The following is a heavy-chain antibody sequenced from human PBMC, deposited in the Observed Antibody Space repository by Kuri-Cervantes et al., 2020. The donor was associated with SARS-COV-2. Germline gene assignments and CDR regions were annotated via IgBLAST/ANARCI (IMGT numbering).Heavy chain of an antibody. Sequence: ASVKVSCKASGYTFTSYGISWVRQAPGQGLEWMGWISAYNGNTNYAQKLQGRATITTDESTSTAYMELSSLRSEDTAVYYCAIRVEKGVGDYYYYYYMDVWGKGTTVTVSS. D-gene: IGHD3-10*01. CDR3: AIRVEKGVGDYYYYYYMDV. J-gene: IGHJ6*03. CDR2: ISAYNGNT. CDR1: GYTFTSYG. V-gene: IGHV1-18*01.